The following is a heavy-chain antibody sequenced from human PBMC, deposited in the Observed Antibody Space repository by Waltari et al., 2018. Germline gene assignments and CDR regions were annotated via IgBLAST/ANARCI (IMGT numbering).Heavy chain of an antibody. CDR1: GFSLRTSGVG. Sequence: QITVKESGPTLVKPTQTLTLTCTFPGFSLRTSGVGVGWSRQPPGKALEWLARIYWNDDKRYSPSLKSRLTITKDTSKNQVVLTMTNMDPVDTATYYCAHLLDVGGYSYGFDYWGQGTLVTVSS. D-gene: IGHD5-18*01. CDR3: AHLLDVGGYSYGFDY. V-gene: IGHV2-5*01. J-gene: IGHJ4*02. CDR2: IYWNDDK.